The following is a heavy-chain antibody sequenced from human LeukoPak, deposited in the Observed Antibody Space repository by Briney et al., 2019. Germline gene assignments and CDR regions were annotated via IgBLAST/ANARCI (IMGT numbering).Heavy chain of an antibody. CDR3: ARVPNTSPDY. V-gene: IGHV1-69*13. D-gene: IGHD4/OR15-4a*01. J-gene: IGHJ4*02. CDR1: GGTFSSYA. CDR2: IIPIFGTA. Sequence: SVKVSCKASGGTFSSYAISWVRQAPGQGLEWMGGIIPIFGTANYAQRFQGRVTITADESTSTAYMELNSLRAEDAAVYYCARVPNTSPDYWGQGTLVTVSS.